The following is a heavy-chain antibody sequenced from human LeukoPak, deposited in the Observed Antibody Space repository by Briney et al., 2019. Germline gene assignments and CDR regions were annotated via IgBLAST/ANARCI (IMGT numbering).Heavy chain of an antibody. CDR2: ISSSGSTI. CDR1: GFTFSDYY. Sequence: PGGSLRLSCAASGFTFSDYYMSWIRQAPGKGLEWVSYISSSGSTIYYADSVKGRFTISRDNAKNSLYLQMNSLRAEDTAVYYCARQYSSSWYVSYFDYWGQGTLVTVSS. CDR3: ARQYSSSWYVSYFDY. D-gene: IGHD6-13*01. J-gene: IGHJ4*02. V-gene: IGHV3-11*01.